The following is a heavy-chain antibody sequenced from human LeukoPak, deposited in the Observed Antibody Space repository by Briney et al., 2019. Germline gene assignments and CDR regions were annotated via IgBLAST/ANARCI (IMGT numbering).Heavy chain of an antibody. CDR1: GGSISSYY. J-gene: IGHJ5*02. D-gene: IGHD3-3*01. CDR3: ARLYYDFWSGYYGWFDP. V-gene: IGHV4-4*09. CDR2: IYTSGST. Sequence: SETLSLTCTVSGGSISSYYWSWIRQPPGKGLEWIGYIYTSGSTNYNPSLKSRVTISVDTSKNQFSLKLSSVTAADTAVYYCARLYYDFWSGYYGWFDPWGQGTLVNVSS.